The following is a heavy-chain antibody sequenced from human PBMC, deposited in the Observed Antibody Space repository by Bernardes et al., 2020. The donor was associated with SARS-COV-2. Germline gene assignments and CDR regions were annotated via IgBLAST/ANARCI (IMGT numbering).Heavy chain of an antibody. CDR2: ISYDGSNK. CDR1: GFTFSSYA. D-gene: IGHD2-2*01. Sequence: GGSLRLSCAASGFTFSSYAMHWVRQAPGKGLEWVAVISYDGSNKYYADSVKGRFTISRDNSKNTLYLQMNSLRAEDTAVYYCARDNRGDCSSTSCPRWSYYYYYGMDVWGQGTTVTVSS. V-gene: IGHV3-30-3*01. CDR3: ARDNRGDCSSTSCPRWSYYYYYGMDV. J-gene: IGHJ6*02.